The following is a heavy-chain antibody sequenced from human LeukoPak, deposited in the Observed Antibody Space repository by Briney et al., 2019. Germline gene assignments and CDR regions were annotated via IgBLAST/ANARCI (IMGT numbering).Heavy chain of an antibody. CDR1: GFTVSSNF. J-gene: IGHJ4*02. CDR3: ARVTYSYALAYYFDY. Sequence: GGSLRLSCAASGFTVSSNFMTWVRQAPGKGLEWVSVIYSGGSTYYADSVKGRFTISRDNSKNTLYLQMNSLRVEDTAVYYCARVTYSYALAYYFDYWGQGTLVTVSS. D-gene: IGHD5-18*01. CDR2: IYSGGST. V-gene: IGHV3-66*02.